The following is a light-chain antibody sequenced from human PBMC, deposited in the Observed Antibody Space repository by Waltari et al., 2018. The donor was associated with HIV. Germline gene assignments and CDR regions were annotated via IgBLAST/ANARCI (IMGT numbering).Light chain of an antibody. V-gene: IGLV2-23*02. J-gene: IGLJ1*01. CDR1: SSDVGSYNV. Sequence: QSALTQPASVSGSPGQSITISCTGTSSDVGSYNVVSWYKQHPGKAPKLMIYEVTKRPSGVSNRFSGSKSGNTASLTISGLQAEDEADYYCCSYAGRSTHVFGTGTKVTVL. CDR2: EVT. CDR3: CSYAGRSTHV.